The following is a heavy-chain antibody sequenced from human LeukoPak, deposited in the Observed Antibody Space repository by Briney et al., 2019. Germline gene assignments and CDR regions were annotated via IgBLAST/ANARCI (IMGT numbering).Heavy chain of an antibody. D-gene: IGHD3-22*01. Sequence: GESLQISCKGSEYSFTTYWIGWVRQMPGKGLEWMGVIDPGDSDTRYSPSFQGQVTISADISISTAHLQWSSLKASDTAMYYCALAYYDSSAYYYVSPFEYFHHWGQGTLVTASS. CDR2: IDPGDSDT. CDR1: EYSFTTYW. V-gene: IGHV5-51*01. CDR3: ALAYYDSSAYYYVSPFEYFHH. J-gene: IGHJ1*01.